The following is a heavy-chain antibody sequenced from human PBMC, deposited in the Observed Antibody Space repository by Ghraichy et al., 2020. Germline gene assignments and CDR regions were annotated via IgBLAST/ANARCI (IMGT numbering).Heavy chain of an antibody. CDR2: ISSSSYI. CDR3: ATRPRYSSGWYD. Sequence: GGSLRLSCAASGFTFSSYSMNWVRQAPGKGLEWVSSISSSSYIYYADSVKGRFTISRDNAKNSLYLQMNSLRAEDTAVYYCATRPRYSSGWYDWGQGTLVTVSS. J-gene: IGHJ4*02. CDR1: GFTFSSYS. V-gene: IGHV3-21*01. D-gene: IGHD6-19*01.